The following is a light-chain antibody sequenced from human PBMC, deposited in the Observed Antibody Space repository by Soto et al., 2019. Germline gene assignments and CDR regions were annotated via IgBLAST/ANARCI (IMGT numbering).Light chain of an antibody. CDR3: QQSIINPHT. V-gene: IGKV1-39*01. J-gene: IGKJ3*01. CDR2: AAS. Sequence: DVEVTQSQSSLSASVGDTVTITCRASQNINNYVNWYQHKVGRAPKLLIYAASNLKRGVPSRFSGSGSGTDFTLTISSLQPEDFATYYCQQSIINPHTFGPGTEVDI. CDR1: QNINNY.